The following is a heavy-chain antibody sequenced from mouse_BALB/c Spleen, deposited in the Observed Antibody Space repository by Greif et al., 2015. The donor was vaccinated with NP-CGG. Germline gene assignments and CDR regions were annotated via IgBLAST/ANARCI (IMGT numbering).Heavy chain of an antibody. CDR2: ISSGGSYT. CDR3: TRDYDDY. V-gene: IGHV5-6-4*01. Sequence: EVKLMESGGGLVKPGGSLKLSCAASGFTFSSYTMSWVRQTPEKRLEWVATISSGGSYTYYPDSVKGRFTISRDNAKNTLYLQMSSLKSEDTAMYYCTRDYDDYWGQGTTLTVSS. J-gene: IGHJ2*01. D-gene: IGHD2-12*01. CDR1: GFTFSSYT.